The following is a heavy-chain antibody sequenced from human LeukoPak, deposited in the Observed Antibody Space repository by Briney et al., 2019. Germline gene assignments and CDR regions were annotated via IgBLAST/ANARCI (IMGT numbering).Heavy chain of an antibody. D-gene: IGHD1-26*01. J-gene: IGHJ3*02. CDR2: ISSSSSTI. CDR1: GFTFNSYS. CDR3: ARDLGGSYSPPAFDI. Sequence: PGGSLRLSCAASGFTFNSYSMNWVRQAPGKVLEWVSYISSSSSTIYYADSVKGRFTISRDNAKNSLYLQMNSLRAEDTAVYYCARDLGGSYSPPAFDIWGQGTMVTVSS. V-gene: IGHV3-48*01.